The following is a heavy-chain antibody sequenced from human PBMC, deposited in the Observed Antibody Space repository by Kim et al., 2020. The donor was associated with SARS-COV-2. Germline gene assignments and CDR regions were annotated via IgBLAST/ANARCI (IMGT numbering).Heavy chain of an antibody. D-gene: IGHD6-13*01. CDR3: ARIVATAGSYGMDV. J-gene: IGHJ6*02. Sequence: SPSVQGQVTISADKSISTAYLQWSSLKASDTAMYYCARIVATAGSYGMDVWGQGTTVTVSS. V-gene: IGHV5-51*01.